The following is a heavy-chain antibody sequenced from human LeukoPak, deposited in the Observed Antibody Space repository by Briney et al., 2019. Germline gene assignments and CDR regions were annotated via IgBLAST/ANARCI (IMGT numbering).Heavy chain of an antibody. CDR3: ARLFSRGWEYHFGLDV. J-gene: IGHJ6*02. CDR2: IYYSGST. V-gene: IGHV4-39*01. Sequence: SETLSLTCTVSGGSISTDASYWAWIRQPPGEGLEWIGSIYYSGSTYSSSSLKSRVTLSVDTSKNQFSLKMSSATAADTAVFYCARLFSRGWEYHFGLDVWGQGTTVTVS. CDR1: GGSISTDASY. D-gene: IGHD6-19*01.